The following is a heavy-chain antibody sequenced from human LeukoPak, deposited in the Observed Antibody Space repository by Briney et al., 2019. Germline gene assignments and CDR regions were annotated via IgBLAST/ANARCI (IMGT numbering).Heavy chain of an antibody. D-gene: IGHD3-3*01. J-gene: IGHJ4*02. CDR1: GYTLTGYY. CDR3: ARVPGITIFGVVIISSGYFDY. V-gene: IGHV1-2*02. Sequence: GASVTVSCKASGYTLTGYYMHWVRQAPGQGLEWMGWINPNSGGTNYAQKFQGRVTMTRDTSISTAYMELSRLRSDDTAVYYCARVPGITIFGVVIISSGYFDYWGQGTLVTVSS. CDR2: INPNSGGT.